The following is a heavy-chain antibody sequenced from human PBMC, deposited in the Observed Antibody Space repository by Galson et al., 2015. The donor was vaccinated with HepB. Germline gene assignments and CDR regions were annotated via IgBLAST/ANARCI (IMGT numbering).Heavy chain of an antibody. D-gene: IGHD2-15*01. Sequence: SLRLSCAASGFIFNTCTMNWVRQAPGKGLEWVSDISNSGSYIHYADSVKGRFTISRDNAKNLLYLQMSSLRAEDTAVYYCASTQHYYYYYMDVWGKGTTVTVSS. CDR3: ASTQHYYYYYMDV. J-gene: IGHJ6*03. CDR1: GFIFNTCT. CDR2: ISNSGSYI. V-gene: IGHV3-21*06.